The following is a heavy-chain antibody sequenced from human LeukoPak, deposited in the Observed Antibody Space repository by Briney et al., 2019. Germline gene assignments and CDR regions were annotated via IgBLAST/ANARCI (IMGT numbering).Heavy chain of an antibody. CDR2: NIPIFGTA. V-gene: IGHV1-69*05. CDR1: AGTFSSYA. CDR3: ARGRDCSGGSCYHALLDY. J-gene: IGHJ4*02. D-gene: IGHD2-15*01. Sequence: ADSVTATCKPSAGTFSSYAISWVRQALAHGLEWMGGNIPIFGTANYVLKFQGRVTITTDESTSTAYMELTSLRSEDTAVYYCARGRDCSGGSCYHALLDYLGQGTLVTVSS.